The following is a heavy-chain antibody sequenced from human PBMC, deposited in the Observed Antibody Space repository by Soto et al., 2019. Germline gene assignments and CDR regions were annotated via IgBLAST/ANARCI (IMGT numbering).Heavy chain of an antibody. J-gene: IGHJ3*02. CDR3: ARLSDYDDAFDI. CDR1: GGSISSYY. Sequence: SETLSLTCPVSGGSISSYYWSWIRQPPGKGLEWIGYIYYSGSTNYNPSLKSRVTISVDTSKNQFSLKLSSVTAADTAVYYCARLSDYDDAFDIWGQGTMVTVSS. V-gene: IGHV4-59*08. D-gene: IGHD4-17*01. CDR2: IYYSGST.